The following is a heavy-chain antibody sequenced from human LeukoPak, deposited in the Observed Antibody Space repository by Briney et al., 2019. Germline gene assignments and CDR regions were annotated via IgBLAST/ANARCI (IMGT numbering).Heavy chain of an antibody. V-gene: IGHV4-38-2*01. CDR1: GYSISSGYY. CDR3: ATEVGQWLVRT. Sequence: SETLSLTCGVSGYSISSGYYWGWIRQPPGKGLEWIGSIYHSGRTYYNPSLKSRVTISVDTSKNQFSLKLTSVTAADTAVYYCATEVGQWLVRTWGRGTLVTVSS. D-gene: IGHD6-19*01. J-gene: IGHJ5*02. CDR2: IYHSGRT.